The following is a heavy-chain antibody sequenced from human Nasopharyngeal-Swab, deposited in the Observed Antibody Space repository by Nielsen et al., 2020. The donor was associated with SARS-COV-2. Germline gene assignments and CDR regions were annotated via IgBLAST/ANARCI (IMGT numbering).Heavy chain of an antibody. J-gene: IGHJ4*02. CDR3: ARGPDYGTRTDYFDS. CDR1: GFNFRNHW. Sequence: GESLKISCRGSGFNFRNHWMSWVRQAPGKGLEWVASIKEVESEKQYVDSVRGRFTISRDNARNLVFLEMKSLRVDDMATYFCARGPDYGTRTDYFDSWGQGILVTVSS. V-gene: IGHV3-7*01. CDR2: IKEVESEK. D-gene: IGHD4/OR15-4a*01.